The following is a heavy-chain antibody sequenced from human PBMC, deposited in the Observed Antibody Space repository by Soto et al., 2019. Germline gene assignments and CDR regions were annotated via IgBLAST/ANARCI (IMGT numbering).Heavy chain of an antibody. J-gene: IGHJ4*02. D-gene: IGHD6-19*01. CDR1: GDRFSTYG. Sequence: ASVKVSCKASGDRFSTYGLSWVRQAPGQGLEWMGWISVSNGNSKSAEKFQGRITMTIDTFTVTAYMDLKSLRPEDTAMYYCARVGRRNGWHVRPGDIHYWGQGTRVTVSS. CDR2: ISVSNGNS. V-gene: IGHV1-18*04. CDR3: ARVGRRNGWHVRPGDIHY.